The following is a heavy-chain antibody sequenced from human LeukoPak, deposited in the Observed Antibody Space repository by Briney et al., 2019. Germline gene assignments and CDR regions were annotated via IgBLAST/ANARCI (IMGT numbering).Heavy chain of an antibody. CDR2: IRYTGST. CDR1: GVSISGHY. Sequence: SETLSLTCTVSGVSISGHYWSWIRQSPGKGLEWIGYIRYTGSTNYNPSLNSRVTMSVDTPHNQFSLRLTSVTAADTAVYYCARLHALGAEEFDPWGQGALVTVSS. CDR3: ARLHALGAEEFDP. V-gene: IGHV4-59*11. D-gene: IGHD3-16*01. J-gene: IGHJ5*02.